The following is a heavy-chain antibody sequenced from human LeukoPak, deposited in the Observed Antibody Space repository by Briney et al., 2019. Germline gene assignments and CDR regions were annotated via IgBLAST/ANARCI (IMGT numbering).Heavy chain of an antibody. CDR1: GFTFSSYA. V-gene: IGHV3-23*01. J-gene: IGHJ4*02. CDR3: AKALTIYYGSGSSDY. Sequence: GGSLTLSCAASGFTFSSYAMSWVRQAPGKGLEWVSAISGSGGSTYYADSVKGRFTISRDNSKNTLYLQMNSLRAEDTAVYYCAKALTIYYGSGSSDYWGQGTLVTVSS. D-gene: IGHD3-10*01. CDR2: ISGSGGST.